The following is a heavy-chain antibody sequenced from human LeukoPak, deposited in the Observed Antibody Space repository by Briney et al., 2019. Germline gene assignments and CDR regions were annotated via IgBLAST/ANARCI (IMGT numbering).Heavy chain of an antibody. CDR2: IIPVFGTA. J-gene: IGHJ3*02. Sequence: ASMKVSCKASGGTFSSHAISWVRQAPGQGLEWMGRIIPVFGTAKSAQKFQGRVTITTDESTSTAYMELSSLTSEDTAVYYCARSGGAAFDIWGQGTMVIVSS. D-gene: IGHD5-12*01. CDR1: GGTFSSHA. V-gene: IGHV1-69*05. CDR3: ARSGGAAFDI.